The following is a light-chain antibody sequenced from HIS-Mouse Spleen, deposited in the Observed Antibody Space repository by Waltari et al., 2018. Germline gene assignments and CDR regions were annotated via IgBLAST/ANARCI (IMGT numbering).Light chain of an antibody. V-gene: IGKV1-39*01. CDR1: QSISSY. CDR3: QQSYSTPRT. J-gene: IGKJ1*01. CDR2: AAS. Sequence: DIQMTPSPSSLSASVGDRVPITCRASQSISSYLNWYQQKPGKAPKLLIYAASSLQSGVPSRFSGSGSGTDFTITISSLQPEDFATYYCQQSYSTPRTFGQGTKVEIK.